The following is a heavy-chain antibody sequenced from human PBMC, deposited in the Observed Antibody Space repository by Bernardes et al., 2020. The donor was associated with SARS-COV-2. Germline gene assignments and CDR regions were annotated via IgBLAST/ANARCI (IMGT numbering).Heavy chain of an antibody. CDR2: IWYDGSNK. CDR3: ARDTYYDFWSGYYSKTHYYGMDV. CDR1: GFTFSSYG. V-gene: IGHV3-33*01. J-gene: IGHJ6*02. Sequence: GGSLRLSCAASGFTFSSYGMHWVRQAPGKGLEWVAVIWYDGSNKYYADSVKGRFTISRDNSKNTLYLQMNSLRAEDTAVYYCARDTYYDFWSGYYSKTHYYGMDVWGQGTTVTVSS. D-gene: IGHD3-3*01.